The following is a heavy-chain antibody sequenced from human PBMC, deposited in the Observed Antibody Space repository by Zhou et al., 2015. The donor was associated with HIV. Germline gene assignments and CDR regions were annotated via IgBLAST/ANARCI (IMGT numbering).Heavy chain of an antibody. J-gene: IGHJ2*01. CDR1: GGTFSSYG. Sequence: QVQLVQSGAEVKKPGSSVRVSCKASGGTFSSYGISWVRKAPGQGLEWMGGIIPVLGTTHYAQSFQGRVSITADRSTSTAYMEVRSLTSEDTAVYYCARDRGGATRPNWRYFDLWGRGTLVTVSS. CDR2: IIPVLGTT. V-gene: IGHV1-69*06. CDR3: ARDRGGATRPNWRYFDL. D-gene: IGHD6-6*01.